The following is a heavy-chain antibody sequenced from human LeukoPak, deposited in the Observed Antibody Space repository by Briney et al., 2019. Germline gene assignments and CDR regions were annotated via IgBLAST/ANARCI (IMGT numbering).Heavy chain of an antibody. V-gene: IGHV3-30*02. CDR1: GFTFSSYG. D-gene: IGHD3-3*01. CDR2: IRYDGSNK. Sequence: PGGSLRLSCAATGFTFSSYGMHWVRQAPGKGLEWVAFIRYDGSNKFYADSVKGRFTISRDNSKNTLYLEMNSLRAEDTAVYYCTKDLRLRDSYYDFWSGYYWDYWGQGTLVTVSS. J-gene: IGHJ4*02. CDR3: TKDLRLRDSYYDFWSGYYWDY.